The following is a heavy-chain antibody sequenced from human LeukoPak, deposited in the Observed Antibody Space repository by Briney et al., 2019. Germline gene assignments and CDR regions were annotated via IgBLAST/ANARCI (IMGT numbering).Heavy chain of an antibody. D-gene: IGHD3-22*01. Sequence: ASVKVSCKASGYTFTSYGISWVRQAPGQGLEWMGWISAYNGNTNYAQKLQGRVTTTTDTSTSTAYMELRSLRSDDTAVYYCARDRPEITMIVVVITSMDYWGQGTLVTDSS. CDR3: ARDRPEITMIVVVITSMDY. V-gene: IGHV1-18*01. CDR2: ISAYNGNT. CDR1: GYTFTSYG. J-gene: IGHJ4*02.